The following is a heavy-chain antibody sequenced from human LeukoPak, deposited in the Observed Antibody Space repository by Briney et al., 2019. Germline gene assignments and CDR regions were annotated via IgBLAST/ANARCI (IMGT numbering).Heavy chain of an antibody. CDR3: ATPVGGIWSFDY. D-gene: IGHD6-13*01. Sequence: GGSPRLSCTASGFTFSSYWMTWVRQAPGKGLEWVANIKQDGSEKYYVDSVKGRFTVSRDNAMNSLYLQMNSLRAEDTAVYFCATPVGGIWSFDYWGQGTLVTVSS. V-gene: IGHV3-7*01. J-gene: IGHJ4*02. CDR1: GFTFSSYW. CDR2: IKQDGSEK.